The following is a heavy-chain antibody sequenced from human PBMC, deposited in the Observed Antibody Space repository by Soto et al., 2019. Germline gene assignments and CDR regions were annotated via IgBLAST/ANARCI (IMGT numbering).Heavy chain of an antibody. CDR3: AKGSGDFRRSDGFDV. D-gene: IGHD4-17*01. J-gene: IGHJ3*01. CDR1: GFTFSSYS. CDR2: ISSRSGWI. V-gene: IGHV3-21*01. Sequence: EVQLVESGGGLVKPGGSLRLSCAASGFTFSSYSMNWVRLAPGKGLEWVSSISSRSGWIYYADSVKGRFTISRDNAKNSLYLQMSSLRAEAAAVYYCAKGSGDFRRSDGFDVWGQGTMVTVSS.